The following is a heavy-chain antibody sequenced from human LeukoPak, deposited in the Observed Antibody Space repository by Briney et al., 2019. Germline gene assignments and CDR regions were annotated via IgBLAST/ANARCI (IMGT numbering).Heavy chain of an antibody. Sequence: ASVKVSCKASGYTFTGYYMHWVRQAPGQGLEWMGWINPNSGGTNYAQKFQGRVTMTRDMSTSTVYMELSSLRSEDTAVYYCARGSYPGWFDPWGQGTLVTVSS. V-gene: IGHV1-2*02. J-gene: IGHJ5*02. D-gene: IGHD1-26*01. CDR2: INPNSGGT. CDR1: GYTFTGYY. CDR3: ARGSYPGWFDP.